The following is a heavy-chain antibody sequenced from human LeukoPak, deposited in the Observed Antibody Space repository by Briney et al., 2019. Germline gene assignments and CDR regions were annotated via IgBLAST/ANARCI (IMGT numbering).Heavy chain of an antibody. CDR3: ARSGRYYHDAFDI. CDR2: MNPNSGKT. CDR1: GYTFTSYD. D-gene: IGHD1-26*01. V-gene: IGHV1-8*03. J-gene: IGHJ3*02. Sequence: ASVKVSCKASGYTFTSYDINWVRQATGQGLEWMGWMNPNSGKTGYAQKFQSRVTITRSTSISTAYMELSSLRSEDTAVYYCARSGRYYHDAFDIWGQGTMVTVSS.